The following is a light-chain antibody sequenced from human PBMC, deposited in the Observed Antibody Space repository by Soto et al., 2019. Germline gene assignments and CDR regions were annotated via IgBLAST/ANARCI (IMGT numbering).Light chain of an antibody. CDR3: QQYGGSPPIT. Sequence: EFVLTQSPGTLSLSPGERATLSCRASQSVSGSNLAWYQHKPGQAPRLLIYGASTRATGIPDRFSGSGSGTDFTLAISRLEPEDFAVYYCQQYGGSPPITFGPGTKVDIK. CDR2: GAS. CDR1: QSVSGSN. J-gene: IGKJ3*01. V-gene: IGKV3-20*01.